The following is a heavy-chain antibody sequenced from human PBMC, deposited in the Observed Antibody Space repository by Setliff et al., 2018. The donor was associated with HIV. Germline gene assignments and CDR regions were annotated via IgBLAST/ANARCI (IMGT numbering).Heavy chain of an antibody. CDR1: GYSFTNYY. J-gene: IGHJ6*03. D-gene: IGHD1-26*01. CDR3: ATARSSGRYGYYYYMDV. V-gene: IGHV1-46*01. CDR2: INPSSGDT. Sequence: ASVKVSCKASGYSFTNYYIHWVRQAPGQGLEWMGVINPSSGDTLYAQNFQGRVTVTRDTSTSTVYMELSSLRSEDTAVYYCATARSSGRYGYYYYMDVWGKGTTVTVSS.